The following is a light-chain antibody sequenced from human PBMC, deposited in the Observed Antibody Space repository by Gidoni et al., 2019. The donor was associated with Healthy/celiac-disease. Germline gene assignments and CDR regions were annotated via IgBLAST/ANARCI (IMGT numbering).Light chain of an antibody. CDR1: QSISSW. Sequence: DIQMTQSPSTLSASVGDRVTITCRASQSISSWLAWYQQKPGKVPKLLIYDASSLESGVTSRFSGSGSGTEFTLTISSRQPDDFATYYCQQYNSYLWTFGQGTKVEIK. CDR2: DAS. CDR3: QQYNSYLWT. V-gene: IGKV1-5*01. J-gene: IGKJ1*01.